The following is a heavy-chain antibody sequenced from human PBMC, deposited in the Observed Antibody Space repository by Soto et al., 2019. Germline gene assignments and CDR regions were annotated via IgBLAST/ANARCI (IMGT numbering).Heavy chain of an antibody. Sequence: ASVKVSCKASGYTFTNNDVSWVRQATGQGLEWTGWMNPGSGDTGYAQKFQGRVTMTRDISTATAYMELSSLTSEDTAIYYCARMASFGSLNWFDPWGQGTLVTVSS. CDR1: GYTFTNND. V-gene: IGHV1-8*01. CDR3: ARMASFGSLNWFDP. CDR2: MNPGSGDT. D-gene: IGHD3-10*01. J-gene: IGHJ5*02.